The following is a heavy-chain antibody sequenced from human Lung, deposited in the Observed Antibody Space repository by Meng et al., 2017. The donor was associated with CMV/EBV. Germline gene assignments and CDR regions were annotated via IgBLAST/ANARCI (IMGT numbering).Heavy chain of an antibody. Sequence: LXCTVSGGSISSYYWSWIRQPPGKGLEWIGYIYYSGSTNYNPSLMSRVTISVDTTKNKFSLKLSSMTAADTAVYYCARVGWDYYYYGMDVWGQGTTVTVSS. D-gene: IGHD2-15*01. J-gene: IGHJ6*01. CDR2: IYYSGST. CDR3: ARVGWDYYYYGMDV. V-gene: IGHV4-59*01. CDR1: GGSISSYY.